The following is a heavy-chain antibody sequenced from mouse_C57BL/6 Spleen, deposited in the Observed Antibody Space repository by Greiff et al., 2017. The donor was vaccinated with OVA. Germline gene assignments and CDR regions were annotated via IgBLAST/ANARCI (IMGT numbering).Heavy chain of an antibody. J-gene: IGHJ4*01. CDR2: ISNGGGST. CDR1: GFTFSDYY. CDR3: ARQDGYYNAMDY. Sequence: EVQVVESGGGLVQPGGSLKLSCAASGFTFSDYYMYWVRQTPEKRLEWVAYISNGGGSTYYPDTVKGRFTISRDNAKNTLYLQMSRLKSEDTAMYYCARQDGYYNAMDYWGQGTSVTVSS. V-gene: IGHV5-12*01. D-gene: IGHD2-3*01.